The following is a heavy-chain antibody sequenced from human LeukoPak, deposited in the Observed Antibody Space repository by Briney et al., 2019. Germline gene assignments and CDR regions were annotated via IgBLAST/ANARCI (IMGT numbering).Heavy chain of an antibody. Sequence: AGSLRLSCAASGFTFSNYWLTWVRQAPGQGLEWVANIKQDGSEKHYVDSVKGRFTISRDNAKNSLYLQMNSLRAEDTAVYYCARDRQIAYWGQGTLVAVSS. CDR1: GFTFSNYW. CDR2: IKQDGSEK. V-gene: IGHV3-7*01. CDR3: ARDRQIAY. J-gene: IGHJ4*02.